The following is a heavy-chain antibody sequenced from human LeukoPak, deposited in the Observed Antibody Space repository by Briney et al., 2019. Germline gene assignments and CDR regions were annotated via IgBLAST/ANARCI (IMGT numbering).Heavy chain of an antibody. CDR1: GGSISSYY. J-gene: IGHJ4*02. CDR2: ISYSGST. D-gene: IGHD4-17*01. CDR3: AKFSYGDTIGYFDY. Sequence: PSETLSLTCSVSGGSISSYYWSWIRQPPGKGLEWIGYISYSGSTKYNPSLKSRVTISVDTSKNQFSLKVSSVTAADTAVYYCAKFSYGDTIGYFDYWGQGTLVTVSS. V-gene: IGHV4-59*08.